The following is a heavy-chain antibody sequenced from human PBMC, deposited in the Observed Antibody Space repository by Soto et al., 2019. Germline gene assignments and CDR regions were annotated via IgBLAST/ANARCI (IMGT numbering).Heavy chain of an antibody. CDR3: ARGHSHASGPGRGYMDV. V-gene: IGHV3-66*01. Sequence: EVQLVESGGGLVLPGESLRLSCAASGFTVSGNYMIWVRQAPGKGLEWVSTIYVSCNTNYADSVKGRFPISRDISKNTLYLQMHSLGDEDTAVSYCARGHSHASGPGRGYMDVWCKGTTVTVSS. J-gene: IGHJ6*03. D-gene: IGHD3-10*01. CDR2: IYVSCNT. CDR1: GFTVSGNY.